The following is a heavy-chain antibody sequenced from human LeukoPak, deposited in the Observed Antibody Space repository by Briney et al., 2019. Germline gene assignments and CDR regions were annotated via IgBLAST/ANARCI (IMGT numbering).Heavy chain of an antibody. CDR3: AKADCYDFWSGYYLFDY. J-gene: IGHJ4*02. V-gene: IGHV3-23*01. CDR1: GFTFSSYA. CDR2: ISGSGGST. D-gene: IGHD3-3*01. Sequence: GGSLRLSCAASGFTFSSYAMSWVRQAPGKGLEWVSAISGSGGSTYYADSVKGRFTISRDNSKNTLYLQMNSLRAEDTAVYYCAKADCYDFWSGYYLFDYWGQGTLVTVSS.